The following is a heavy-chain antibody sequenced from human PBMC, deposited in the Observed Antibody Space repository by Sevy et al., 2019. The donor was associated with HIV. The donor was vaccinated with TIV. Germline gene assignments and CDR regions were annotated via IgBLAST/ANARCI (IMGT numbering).Heavy chain of an antibody. Sequence: GGSLRLSCAASGFTFSSYSMNWVRQAPGKGLEWVSSISSSSSYIYYADSVKGRFNISRDNAKNSLYLQMNSLRAEDTAVDYCAGDGNYYDSSGYYGAGYCDYWGQGTLVTVSS. D-gene: IGHD3-22*01. CDR3: AGDGNYYDSSGYYGAGYCDY. CDR2: ISSSSSYI. J-gene: IGHJ4*02. V-gene: IGHV3-21*06. CDR1: GFTFSSYS.